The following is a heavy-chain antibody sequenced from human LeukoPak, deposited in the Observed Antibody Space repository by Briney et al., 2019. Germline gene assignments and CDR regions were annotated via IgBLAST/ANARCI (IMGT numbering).Heavy chain of an antibody. CDR2: ISSSSSYI. J-gene: IGHJ4*02. D-gene: IGHD2-15*01. Sequence: GGSLRLSCAASGFTFSSYSMNWVRQAPGKGLEWVSSISSSSSYIYYADSVKGRFTISRDNAKNSLYLQMNSLRAEDTAVYYCARVLRYCSGCLAGWGQGTLVTVSS. CDR1: GFTFSSYS. CDR3: ARVLRYCSGCLAG. V-gene: IGHV3-21*01.